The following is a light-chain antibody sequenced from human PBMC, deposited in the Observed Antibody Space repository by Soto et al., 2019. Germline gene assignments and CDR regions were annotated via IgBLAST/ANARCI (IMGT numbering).Light chain of an antibody. CDR1: QGIGSA. V-gene: IGKV1-6*01. CDR3: LQDINSPWT. J-gene: IGKJ1*01. Sequence: AIQMTQSPSSLSASVGDRVTITCRASQGIGSALVWYRQKPGKLHKVLIYGTSNLQSGVPPRFSGSGSSTDFTLAISSLQPEDSATYYRLQDINSPWTFGQGTKVDIK. CDR2: GTS.